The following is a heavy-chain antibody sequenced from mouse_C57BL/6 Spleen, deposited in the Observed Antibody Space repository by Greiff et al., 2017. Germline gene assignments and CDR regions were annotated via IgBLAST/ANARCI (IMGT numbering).Heavy chain of an antibody. CDR2: ISYDGSN. J-gene: IGHJ1*03. Sequence: EVQRVESGPGLVKPSQSLSLTCSVTGYSITSGYYWNWIRQSPGNKLEWMGYISYDGSNNYNPSLKNRISITRATSKNQFFLKLNSVTTEDTATYYCARVYGNYGTYWYFDVWGTGTTVTVSS. CDR3: ARVYGNYGTYWYFDV. D-gene: IGHD2-1*01. CDR1: GYSITSGYY. V-gene: IGHV3-6*01.